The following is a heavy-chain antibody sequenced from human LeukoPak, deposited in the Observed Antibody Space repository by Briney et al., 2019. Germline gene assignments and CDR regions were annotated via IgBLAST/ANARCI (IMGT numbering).Heavy chain of an antibody. CDR2: INENGDIA. CDR3: AKARWEPNFDY. Sequence: GGSLRLSCAASGFTYDDYAMHWVRQGPGKSLEWVSLINENGDIAYYGDSVRGRFTVSRDNAKNSLYLQMNSLTTEDTALYYCAKARWEPNFDYWGQGTLVTVSS. J-gene: IGHJ4*02. D-gene: IGHD1-26*01. CDR1: GFTYDDYA. V-gene: IGHV3-43*02.